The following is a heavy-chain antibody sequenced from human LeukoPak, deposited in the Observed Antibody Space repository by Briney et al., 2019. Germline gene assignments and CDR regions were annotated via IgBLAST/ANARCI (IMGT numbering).Heavy chain of an antibody. CDR1: GFTFDDYG. Sequence: GGSLRLSCAASGFTFDDYGMSWVRQAPGKGLEWVSGINWNGGSTGYADSVKGRFTISRDDAKNSLYLQMNSLRAEDTALYYCARVMQYYYDSSGYPGGFDYWGQGTLVTVSS. CDR3: ARVMQYYYDSSGYPGGFDY. D-gene: IGHD3-22*01. V-gene: IGHV3-20*04. CDR2: INWNGGST. J-gene: IGHJ4*02.